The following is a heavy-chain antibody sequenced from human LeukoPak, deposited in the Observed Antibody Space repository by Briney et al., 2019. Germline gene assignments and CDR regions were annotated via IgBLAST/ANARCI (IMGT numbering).Heavy chain of an antibody. V-gene: IGHV6-1*01. CDR2: TYYRSKWYN. CDR1: GDSFSSNSAA. Sequence: SQTLSLTCAISGDSFSSNSAAWNWIRQSPSRGLEWLGRTYYRSKWYNDYAVSVKSRITINPDTSKNQFSLQLNSVTPEDTAVYYCARAAGYDSSGYYYVAWFDPWGQGTLVTVSS. CDR3: ARAAGYDSSGYYYVAWFDP. D-gene: IGHD3-22*01. J-gene: IGHJ5*02.